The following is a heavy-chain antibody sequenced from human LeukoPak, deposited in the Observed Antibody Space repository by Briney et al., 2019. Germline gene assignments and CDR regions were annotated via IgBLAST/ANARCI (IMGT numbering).Heavy chain of an antibody. J-gene: IGHJ4*02. CDR3: AKGRSPSRKGLELDPTPDY. D-gene: IGHD3-10*01. V-gene: IGHV3-9*01. CDR1: GFTFDDYG. CDR2: ISWNSGSI. Sequence: VRPGGSLRLSCAASGFTFDDYGMTWVRQAPGKGLEWVSGISWNSGSIGYADSVKGRFTISRDNAKNSLYLQMNSLRAEDTALYYCAKGRSPSRKGLELDPTPDYWGQGTLVTVSS.